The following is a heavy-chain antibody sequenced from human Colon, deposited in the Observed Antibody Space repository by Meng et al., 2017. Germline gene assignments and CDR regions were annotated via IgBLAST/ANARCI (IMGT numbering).Heavy chain of an antibody. CDR3: ARTGLHSYYFDF. CDR2: ISNSGSA. V-gene: IGHV4-31*02. CDR1: GGSNISGGYY. Sequence: VQLQESGPGLVKPSQTLSLICSVSGGSNISGGYYWSWSRQHPQKGLEWIGYISNSGSAYYPPSLKSRVSISVDTSKNQFSLKMHSVSAADTALYYCARTGLHSYYFDFWGQGTLVTVSS. J-gene: IGHJ4*02. D-gene: IGHD2-21*01.